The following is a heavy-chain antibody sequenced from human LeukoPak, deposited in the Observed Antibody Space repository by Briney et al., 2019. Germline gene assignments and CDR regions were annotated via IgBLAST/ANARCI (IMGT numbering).Heavy chain of an antibody. CDR1: GYTFTSYG. J-gene: IGHJ5*02. CDR2: IIAYNGNT. V-gene: IGHV1-18*01. Sequence: ASVKVSCKAAGYTFTSYGISWVRQAPGQGLEWMGWIIAYNGNTNYAQKLQGRVPMTTDTSTSTAYMELRSLRSDDTAVYYCARVRRLGVNWSDPWGQGPLVTVSS. D-gene: IGHD1-26*01. CDR3: ARVRRLGVNWSDP.